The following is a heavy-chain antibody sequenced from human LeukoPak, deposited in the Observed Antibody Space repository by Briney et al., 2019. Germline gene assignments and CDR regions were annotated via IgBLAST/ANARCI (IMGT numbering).Heavy chain of an antibody. CDR2: LHSGGNR. Sequence: GESLKISCVASGFTVSSNYMSWVRQAPGKGLEWVSILHSGGNRYYADSVKGRFTISSDNSKNTLSLQMNSLRAEDTAVYYCVSHSDTLTSYSFDYWGQGTLVTVSS. V-gene: IGHV3-53*01. J-gene: IGHJ4*02. D-gene: IGHD3-9*01. CDR1: GFTVSSNY. CDR3: VSHSDTLTSYSFDY.